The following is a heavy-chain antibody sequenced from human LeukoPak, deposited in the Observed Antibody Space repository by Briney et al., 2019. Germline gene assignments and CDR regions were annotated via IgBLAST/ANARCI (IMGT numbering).Heavy chain of an antibody. Sequence: GGSLRLSCEVSGFSISMHSMNWVRQTPGKGLEWVSYISGSGGPIRYADSVKGRFTISRDNVNNSLFLELNSLRVEDTAIYYCARGLYGVSRISGAYDYWGRGTLVTVAS. CDR2: ISGSGGPI. J-gene: IGHJ4*02. D-gene: IGHD3-16*01. V-gene: IGHV3-48*01. CDR1: GFSISMHS. CDR3: ARGLYGVSRISGAYDY.